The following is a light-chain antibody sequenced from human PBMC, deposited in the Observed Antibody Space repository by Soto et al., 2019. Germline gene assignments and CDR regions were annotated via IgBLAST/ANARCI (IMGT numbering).Light chain of an antibody. CDR3: QQANSFPLT. Sequence: DIQMTHSPSSVSAYLGDRVTITCRASQAISSRLSWYQQKPGKAPKLLIYAASSLQSGVPSRFSGSGSGTDFTLTISSLQPEDFATYYCQQANSFPLTFGGGTMVEIK. J-gene: IGKJ4*01. CDR2: AAS. V-gene: IGKV1-12*01. CDR1: QAISSR.